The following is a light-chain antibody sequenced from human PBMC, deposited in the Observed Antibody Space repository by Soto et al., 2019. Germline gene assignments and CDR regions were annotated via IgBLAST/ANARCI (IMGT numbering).Light chain of an antibody. Sequence: DNVLTQSPGTLYVSPGERATLSCRASQSISNLAWYQQKPGQAPRLVIYDTSSRATGIPDRFSGSGSGTDFTLTISRLEPEDVAVYYCLQYGSWYTFGQGTKLEIK. CDR1: QSISN. V-gene: IGKV3-20*01. J-gene: IGKJ2*01. CDR3: LQYGSWYT. CDR2: DTS.